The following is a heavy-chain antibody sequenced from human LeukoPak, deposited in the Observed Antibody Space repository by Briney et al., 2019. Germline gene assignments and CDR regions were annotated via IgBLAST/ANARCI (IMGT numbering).Heavy chain of an antibody. CDR3: ARTRIAGHYYGMDV. Sequence: SQTLSLTCAISGDSFSSNSAAWNWIRQSPSRGLEWLVRTYYRSKWYNDYAVSVKIRITINPDTSKNQFSLQLNSVTPEDTAVYYCARTRIAGHYYGMDVWGQGTTVTVSS. CDR2: TYYRSKWYN. CDR1: GDSFSSNSAA. V-gene: IGHV6-1*01. J-gene: IGHJ6*02. D-gene: IGHD1-26*01.